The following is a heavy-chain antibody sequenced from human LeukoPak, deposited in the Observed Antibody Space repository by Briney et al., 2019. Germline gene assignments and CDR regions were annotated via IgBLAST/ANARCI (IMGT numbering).Heavy chain of an antibody. J-gene: IGHJ1*01. Sequence: SETLSLTCTVSGGSISSYYWSWIRQPPGKGLEWIGYIYYSGSTNYNPSLKSRVTISVDTSKNQFSLKLSSVTTADTAVYYCARDHRGSYNIAEYFQHWGQGTLVTVSS. V-gene: IGHV4-59*01. CDR1: GGSISSYY. D-gene: IGHD1-26*01. CDR3: ARDHRGSYNIAEYFQH. CDR2: IYYSGST.